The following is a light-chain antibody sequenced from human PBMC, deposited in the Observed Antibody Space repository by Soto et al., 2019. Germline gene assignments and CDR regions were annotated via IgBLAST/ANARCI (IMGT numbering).Light chain of an antibody. CDR2: DTS. CDR3: QHYGTSMWT. Sequence: EIVLTQSPATLSLSPGERATLSCRASQSVSSYLAWYQQKPGQAPRLLMYDTSSRATDIPDRFSGSGSGTDFTLTISRLEPEDFTVYYCQHYGTSMWTFGQGTKVDIK. CDR1: QSVSSY. J-gene: IGKJ1*01. V-gene: IGKV3-20*01.